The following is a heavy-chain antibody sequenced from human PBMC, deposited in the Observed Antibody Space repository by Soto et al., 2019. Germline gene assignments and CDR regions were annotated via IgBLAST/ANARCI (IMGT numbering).Heavy chain of an antibody. CDR2: ISGSGGST. CDR1: GFTFSSYA. V-gene: IGHV3-23*01. CDR3: AKEILASMLTGHAFDI. D-gene: IGHD3-10*02. J-gene: IGHJ3*02. Sequence: GGSLRLSCAASGFTFSSYAMSWVRQAPGKGLEWVSAISGSGGSTYYADSVKGRFTISRDNSKNTLYLQMNSLRAEDTAVYYCAKEILASMLTGHAFDIWGQGTMVTVSS.